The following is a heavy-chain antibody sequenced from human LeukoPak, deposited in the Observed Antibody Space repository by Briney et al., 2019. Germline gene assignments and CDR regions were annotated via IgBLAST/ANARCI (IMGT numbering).Heavy chain of an antibody. Sequence: PSETLSLTCTVSGGSISSYYWSWIRQPPGKGLEWIGYIYYSGSTNYNPSLKSRVTISVDTSKNQFSLKLSSVTAADTAVYYCARGRSLVVPAAIRGRYYYGMDVWGQGTTVTVSS. J-gene: IGHJ6*02. CDR3: ARGRSLVVPAAIRGRYYYGMDV. CDR2: IYYSGST. CDR1: GGSISSYY. V-gene: IGHV4-59*12. D-gene: IGHD2-2*01.